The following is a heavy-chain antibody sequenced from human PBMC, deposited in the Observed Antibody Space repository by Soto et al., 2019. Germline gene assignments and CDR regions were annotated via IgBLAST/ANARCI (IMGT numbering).Heavy chain of an antibody. Sequence: EEQLVESGGGLVQPGWSLRLSCAASGFSLSTYNMIWVRQAPGRGLEWVSYITSSSGTIYYAESVKGRFTISRDNAKKSVYLQMNRLGAEDTGVYYCARGENPLYYYHYYMDVWGKGTTVTVSS. J-gene: IGHJ6*03. CDR2: ITSSSGTI. V-gene: IGHV3-48*04. CDR3: ARGENPLYYYHYYMDV. CDR1: GFSLSTYN.